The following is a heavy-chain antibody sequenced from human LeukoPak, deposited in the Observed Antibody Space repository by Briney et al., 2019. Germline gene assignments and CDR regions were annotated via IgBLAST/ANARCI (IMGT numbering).Heavy chain of an antibody. J-gene: IGHJ4*02. CDR2: ISSSSNTI. D-gene: IGHD3-22*01. CDR3: ARVPRPYYYDSSGYYGYFDY. V-gene: IGHV3-48*02. Sequence: GGSLRLSCAASGFTLSSYSMNWVRQAPGKGLEWVSYISSSSNTIYYADSVKGRFTISRENAKNSLYLQMNSLRDEDTAVYYCARVPRPYYYDSSGYYGYFDYWGQGTLVTVSS. CDR1: GFTLSSYS.